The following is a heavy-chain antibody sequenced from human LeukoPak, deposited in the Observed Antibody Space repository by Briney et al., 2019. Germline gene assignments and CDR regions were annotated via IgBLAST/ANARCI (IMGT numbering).Heavy chain of an antibody. CDR1: GFTFRSYA. Sequence: GGSLRLSCAASGFTFRSYAMSWVRQAPGKGLEWVSAISGSGGSTYYADSVKGRFTISRDNSKNTLYLQMKSLRAEDTAVYYCAKSQGVVTLYYYYYMDVWGKGTTVTVSS. CDR2: ISGSGGST. V-gene: IGHV3-23*01. J-gene: IGHJ6*03. CDR3: AKSQGVVTLYYYYYMDV. D-gene: IGHD2-21*02.